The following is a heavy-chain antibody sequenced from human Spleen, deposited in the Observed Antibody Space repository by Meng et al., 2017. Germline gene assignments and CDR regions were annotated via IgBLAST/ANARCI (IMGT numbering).Heavy chain of an antibody. V-gene: IGHV5-51*01. CDR1: EYTFTNYW. CDR2: IYPADSNT. D-gene: IGHD3-22*01. Sequence: KVSCKGSEYTFTNYWIGWVRQMPGKGLEWMGIIYPADSNTRYSPSFQGQVTISADKSISTAYLQWSSLKASDTAMYYCARHRNTYYYDSSGYRDAFDIWGQGTMVTVSS. J-gene: IGHJ3*02. CDR3: ARHRNTYYYDSSGYRDAFDI.